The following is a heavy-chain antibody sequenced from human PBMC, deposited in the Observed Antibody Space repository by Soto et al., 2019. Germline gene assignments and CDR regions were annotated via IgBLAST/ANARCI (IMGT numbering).Heavy chain of an antibody. J-gene: IGHJ6*03. D-gene: IGHD3-3*01. CDR2: INGDGSST. CDR3: ARARDFWSGSDYYYMDV. CDR1: GFTFSSYW. Sequence: GGSLRLSCAASGFTFSSYWIHWVRQAPGKGLVWVSRINGDGSSTSHAESVKGRFTISRDNAKNTLYLQMSSLRAEDTAVYYCARARDFWSGSDYYYMDVWGRGSTVTVSS. V-gene: IGHV3-74*01.